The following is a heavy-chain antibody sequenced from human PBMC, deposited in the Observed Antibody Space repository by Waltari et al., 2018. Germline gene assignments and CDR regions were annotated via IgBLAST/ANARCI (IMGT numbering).Heavy chain of an antibody. J-gene: IGHJ4*02. CDR3: ARGNGRSSSIFDY. D-gene: IGHD6-6*01. CDR1: GDSVSSNSAA. CDR2: IIPILGIA. Sequence: QVQLQQSGPGLVKPSQTLSLTCAISGDSVSSNSAAWNWIRQSPSRGLEWMGRIIPILGIANYAQKVQGRVTITADKSTSTAYMELSSLRSEDTAVYYCARGNGRSSSIFDYWGQGTLVTVSS. V-gene: IGHV6-1*01.